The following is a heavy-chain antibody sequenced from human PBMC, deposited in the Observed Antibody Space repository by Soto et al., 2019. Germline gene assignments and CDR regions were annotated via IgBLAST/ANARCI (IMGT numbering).Heavy chain of an antibody. J-gene: IGHJ6*03. V-gene: IGHV4-59*08. D-gene: IGHD6-6*01. Sequence: SETLSLTCTVSGGSISSYYWSWIRQPPGKGLEWIGYIYYSGSTNYNPSLKSRVTISVDTSKNQFSLKLSSVTAADTAVYYCARQPFEYSSSYYYYYYMDVWGKGTTVTVSS. CDR3: ARQPFEYSSSYYYYYYMDV. CDR2: IYYSGST. CDR1: GGSISSYY.